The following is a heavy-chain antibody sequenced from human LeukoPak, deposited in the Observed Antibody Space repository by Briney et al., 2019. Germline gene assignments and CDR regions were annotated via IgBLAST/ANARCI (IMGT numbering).Heavy chain of an antibody. CDR3: VRGPRYYDDSGFHYGVFDK. CDR1: GFTFSSYA. J-gene: IGHJ3*02. V-gene: IGHV3-21*04. CDR2: ISSSSSYI. D-gene: IGHD3-22*01. Sequence: PGGSLRLSCAASGFTFSSYAMSWVRQAPGKGLEWVSSISSSSSYIYYADSVKGRFIISRDNSKNTLSLQMNSLTADDTAVYYCVRGPRYYDDSGFHYGVFDKWGQGTLVTVSS.